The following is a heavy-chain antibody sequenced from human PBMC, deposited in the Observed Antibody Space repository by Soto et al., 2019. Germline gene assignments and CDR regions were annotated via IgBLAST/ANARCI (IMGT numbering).Heavy chain of an antibody. V-gene: IGHV4-59*08. J-gene: IGHJ4*02. CDR1: GGSISSYY. CDR3: ARHISPPYCSGGSCYDY. D-gene: IGHD2-15*01. Sequence: SETLSLTCTVSGGSISSYYWSWIRQPPGKGLEWIGYIYYSGSTNYNPSLKSRVTISVDTSKNQFSLKLSSVTAADTAVYYCARHISPPYCSGGSCYDYWGQGTLVNVSS. CDR2: IYYSGST.